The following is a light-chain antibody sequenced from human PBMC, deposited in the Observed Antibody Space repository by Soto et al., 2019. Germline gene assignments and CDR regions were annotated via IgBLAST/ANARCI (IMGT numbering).Light chain of an antibody. CDR2: EVS. V-gene: IGLV2-14*01. Sequence: QSALTQPASVSGSPGQSITISCTGTSSDVGGYNYVSWYQQHPGKAPKLMIYEVSNRPSGVSNRFSGSKSGNTASLTIPGLQAEDEADYYCSSYTIISTSHLYVFGTGTKLTVL. J-gene: IGLJ1*01. CDR3: SSYTIISTSHLYV. CDR1: SSDVGGYNY.